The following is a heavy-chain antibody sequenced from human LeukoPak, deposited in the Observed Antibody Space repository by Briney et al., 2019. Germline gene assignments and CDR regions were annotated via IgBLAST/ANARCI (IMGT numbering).Heavy chain of an antibody. CDR3: ARGRSGNYYDY. CDR1: RFTFSNYW. Sequence: GGSLRLSCAASRFTFSNYWMYWVRQGPGRGLVWVSRISSDGRSTNYADSVKGRFTISRDNAKNTLFLQVNSLRADDTAVYYCARGRSGNYYDYWGQGTLVTVSS. D-gene: IGHD1-26*01. CDR2: ISSDGRST. V-gene: IGHV3-74*01. J-gene: IGHJ4*02.